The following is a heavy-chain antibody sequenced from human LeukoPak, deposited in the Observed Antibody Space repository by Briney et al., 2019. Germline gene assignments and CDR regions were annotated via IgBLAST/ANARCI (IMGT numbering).Heavy chain of an antibody. Sequence: GGSLRLSCAASGFTFSDYYMSWIRQAPGKGLEWVSYISSSGSTIYYADSVKGRFTISRDNAKNSLYLQMNSLRAEDTAVYYCATPLDYYDSSGYHQGGDWGQGTLVTVSS. V-gene: IGHV3-11*01. CDR2: ISSSGSTI. D-gene: IGHD3-22*01. CDR1: GFTFSDYY. J-gene: IGHJ4*02. CDR3: ATPLDYYDSSGYHQGGD.